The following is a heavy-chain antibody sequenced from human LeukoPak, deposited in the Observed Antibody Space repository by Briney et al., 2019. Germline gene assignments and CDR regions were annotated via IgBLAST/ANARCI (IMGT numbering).Heavy chain of an antibody. Sequence: GGSLRLSCAASGFTYSNYWMTWVRQAPGKGLEWVANIKQDGGEQYYADSVKGRFTISRDNAKNSLYLQMNSLRAEDTAVYYCAELGITMIGGVWGKGTTVTISS. CDR2: IKQDGGEQ. CDR1: GFTYSNYW. D-gene: IGHD3-10*02. CDR3: AELGITMIGGV. J-gene: IGHJ6*04. V-gene: IGHV3-7*03.